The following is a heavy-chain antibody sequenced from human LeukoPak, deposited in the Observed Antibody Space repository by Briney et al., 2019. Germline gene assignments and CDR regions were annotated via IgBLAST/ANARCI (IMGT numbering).Heavy chain of an antibody. Sequence: GGSLRLSCAASGFTLSTYWMTWVRQAPGKGLEWVANIKEDGSEKNHVDSLKGRFTISRDNAKNSLYLQMNSLRAEDTAVYYCARDLGDTAMISPFDYWGQGTLVTVSS. CDR1: GFTLSTYW. D-gene: IGHD5-18*01. CDR2: IKEDGSEK. J-gene: IGHJ4*02. CDR3: ARDLGDTAMISPFDY. V-gene: IGHV3-7*01.